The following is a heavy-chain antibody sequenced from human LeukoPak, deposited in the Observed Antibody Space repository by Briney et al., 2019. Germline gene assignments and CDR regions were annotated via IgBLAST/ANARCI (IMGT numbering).Heavy chain of an antibody. Sequence: GSLRLSCAASGVTFSSYWMHWVRQAPGKGLVWVSHINGDDSNTNYADSVKGRFTISRDNAKNTLYLQMNSLRPEDTAVYYCVREASGINGGVFDIGGKGIMATVSS. CDR1: GVTFSSYW. CDR3: VREASGINGGVFDI. CDR2: INGDDSNT. D-gene: IGHD6-19*01. J-gene: IGHJ3*02. V-gene: IGHV3-74*01.